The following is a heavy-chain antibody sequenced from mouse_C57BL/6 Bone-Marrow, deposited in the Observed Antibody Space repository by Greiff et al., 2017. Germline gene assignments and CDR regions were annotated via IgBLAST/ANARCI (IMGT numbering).Heavy chain of an antibody. Sequence: QVQLQQPGAELVMPGASVKLSCKASGYTFTSYWMHWVKQRPGQGLEWIGEIDPSDSYTNYNQKFKGKSTLTVDKSSSTAYMQLSSLTSEDSAVCYCAADGYYGFAYWGQGTLVTVSA. D-gene: IGHD2-3*01. CDR3: AADGYYGFAY. J-gene: IGHJ3*01. V-gene: IGHV1-69*01. CDR2: IDPSDSYT. CDR1: GYTFTSYW.